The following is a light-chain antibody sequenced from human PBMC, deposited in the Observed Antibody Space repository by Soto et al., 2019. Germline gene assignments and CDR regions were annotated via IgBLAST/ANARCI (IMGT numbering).Light chain of an antibody. CDR1: SSDVGSHNL. J-gene: IGLJ7*01. CDR3: CSYGGSRAV. V-gene: IGLV2-23*02. Sequence: QSALTQPASVSGSPGQSITISCTGTSSDVGSHNLVSWYQQHPGQAPKIMIYEVSKRPLGVSARFSASKSGNTASLTISGLQAEDEADYYCCSYGGSRAVFGGGTQLTVL. CDR2: EVS.